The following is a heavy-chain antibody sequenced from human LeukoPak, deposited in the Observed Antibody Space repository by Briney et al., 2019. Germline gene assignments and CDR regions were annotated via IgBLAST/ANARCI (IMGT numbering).Heavy chain of an antibody. CDR3: ATVVGVVVPAATFDY. Sequence: SVKVSCKVSGYTLTELSMHWVRQAPGKGLEWMGGFDPEDGETIYAQKFQGRVTMTEDTSTDTAYMELSSLRSEDTAVYYCATVVGVVVPAATFDYWGQGTLVTVSS. CDR2: FDPEDGET. D-gene: IGHD2-2*01. V-gene: IGHV1-24*01. CDR1: GYTLTELS. J-gene: IGHJ4*02.